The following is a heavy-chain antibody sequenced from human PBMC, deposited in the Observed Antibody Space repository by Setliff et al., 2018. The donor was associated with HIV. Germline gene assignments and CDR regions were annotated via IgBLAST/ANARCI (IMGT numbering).Heavy chain of an antibody. CDR1: GYRFTGFA. CDR2: INAGNGNT. CDR3: ARSHSPTTHYFDY. J-gene: IGHJ4*02. Sequence: GASVKVSCKASGYRFTGFAIHWVRQAPGQRLEWMGWINAGNGNTKYSQKFQGRVTITRDTSASTAYMELSSLRSEDTAVYYCARSHSPTTHYFDYWGQGTLVTVSS. V-gene: IGHV1-3*01. D-gene: IGHD1-26*01.